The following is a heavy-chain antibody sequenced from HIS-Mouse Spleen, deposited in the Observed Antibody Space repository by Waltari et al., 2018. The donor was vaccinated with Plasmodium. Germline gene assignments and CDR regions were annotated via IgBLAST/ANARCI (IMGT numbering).Heavy chain of an antibody. D-gene: IGHD6-13*01. CDR3: ASSWYWYFDL. Sequence: EVQLVESGGGLVKPGGSLRLSCAASGFTLCSYWMSWVRQAPGKGLEWVANIKQDGCDKYYVDSVKGRFTISRDNAKNSLYLQMNSLRAEDTAVYYCASSWYWYFDLWGRGTLVTVSS. J-gene: IGHJ2*01. CDR2: IKQDGCDK. V-gene: IGHV3-7*01. CDR1: GFTLCSYW.